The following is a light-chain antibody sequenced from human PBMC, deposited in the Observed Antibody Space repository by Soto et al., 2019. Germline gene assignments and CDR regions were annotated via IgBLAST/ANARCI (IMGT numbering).Light chain of an antibody. CDR1: QSVSSY. J-gene: IGKJ2*01. CDR2: DTS. V-gene: IGKV3-11*01. CDR3: QQRSNWPPKYT. Sequence: EIVLTQSPTTLSLSPGERATLSCRASQSVSSYLAWYQQKPGQAPRLLIYDTSNRATGIPARFSCSGSGTDFTLNISSLEPEDFAVYYCQQRSNWPPKYTFGQGTKLEIK.